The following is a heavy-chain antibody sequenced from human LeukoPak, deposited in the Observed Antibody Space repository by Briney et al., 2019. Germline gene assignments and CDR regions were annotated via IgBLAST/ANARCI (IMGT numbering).Heavy chain of an antibody. Sequence: SETLSLTCTVSGGSISSSSYYWGWIRQPPGKGLEWIGYIYYSGSTNYNPSLKSRVTISVDTSKHQFSLKLSSVTAADTAVYYCATWSYSYYFDYWGQGTLVTVSS. CDR2: IYYSGST. CDR1: GGSISSSSYY. D-gene: IGHD1-26*01. J-gene: IGHJ4*02. V-gene: IGHV4-61*05. CDR3: ATWSYSYYFDY.